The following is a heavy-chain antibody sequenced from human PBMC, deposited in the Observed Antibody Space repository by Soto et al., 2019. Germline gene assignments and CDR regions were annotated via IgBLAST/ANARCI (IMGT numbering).Heavy chain of an antibody. CDR2: IYYSGST. CDR3: ARRAGGDIVVVPAAKGPYYFDY. Sequence: SETLSLTCTVSGGSISSSSYYWGWIRQPPGKGLEWIGSIYYSGSTYYNPSLKSRVPISVATSKKQFSLTPSSVTAADTAVYYCARRAGGDIVVVPAAKGPYYFDYWGQGTLVTVSS. V-gene: IGHV4-39*01. D-gene: IGHD2-2*01. J-gene: IGHJ4*02. CDR1: GGSISSSSYY.